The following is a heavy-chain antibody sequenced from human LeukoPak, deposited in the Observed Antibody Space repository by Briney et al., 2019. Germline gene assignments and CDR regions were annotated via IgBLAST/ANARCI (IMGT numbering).Heavy chain of an antibody. V-gene: IGHV7-4-1*02. CDR2: INTNTGNP. Sequence: ASVKVSCKASGYTFSSYAMNWVRQAPGRGLEWMGWINTNTGNPTYAQGFTGRFVFSLDTSVSTAYLQISSLKAEDTAVYYCARGRVVAATRYFDYWGQGTLVTVSS. CDR1: GYTFSSYA. D-gene: IGHD2-15*01. J-gene: IGHJ4*02. CDR3: ARGRVVAATRYFDY.